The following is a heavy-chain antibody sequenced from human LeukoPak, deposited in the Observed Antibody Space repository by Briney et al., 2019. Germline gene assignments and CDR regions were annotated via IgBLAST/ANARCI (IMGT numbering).Heavy chain of an antibody. D-gene: IGHD3-9*01. Sequence: GGSLRLSCATSGFTFSSYAMSWVRQAPGKGLEWVSGIGASGGSTYYADSVKGRFTSSRDNSKNTLYLQMNSLRTEDTAVYYCAKAEGYDILTGLDYWGQGTLVTVSS. J-gene: IGHJ4*02. CDR1: GFTFSSYA. CDR2: IGASGGST. CDR3: AKAEGYDILTGLDY. V-gene: IGHV3-23*01.